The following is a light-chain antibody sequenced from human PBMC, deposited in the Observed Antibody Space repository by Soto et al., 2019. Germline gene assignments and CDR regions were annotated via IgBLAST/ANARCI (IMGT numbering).Light chain of an antibody. CDR3: AAWDDSLNGVI. V-gene: IGLV1-44*01. J-gene: IGLJ2*01. CDR1: SSNIGSHP. CDR2: GNN. Sequence: QAVVTQPPSASGTPGQRVTISCSGSSSNIGSHPANWYQQLPGTAPQLLIFGNNQRPTGVPDRFSGSKSGTSVSLAISGLQSEDEADYYCAAWDDSLNGVIFGGGTKLTVL.